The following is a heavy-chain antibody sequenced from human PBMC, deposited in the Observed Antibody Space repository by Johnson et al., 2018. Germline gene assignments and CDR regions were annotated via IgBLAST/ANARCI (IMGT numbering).Heavy chain of an antibody. V-gene: IGHV3-74*02. D-gene: IGHD2-15*01. J-gene: IGHJ3*01. CDR3: ISDPANGLPDAFVL. CDR2: INPEQTRR. Sequence: EVQLVESGGGLVQPGGSLRLSCAASGFTYSAYSMHWVRQAPGKGLVWVSYINPEQTRRRYADYVWGRFTISRDNAKNTLYLQMNRLRVEDTAVYYCISDPANGLPDAFVLGGQGTRVTVSS. CDR1: GFTYSAYS.